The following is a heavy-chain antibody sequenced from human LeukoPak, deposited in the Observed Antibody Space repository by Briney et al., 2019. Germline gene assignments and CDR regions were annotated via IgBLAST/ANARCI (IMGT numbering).Heavy chain of an antibody. Sequence: KPSETLSLTCAVYGGSFSGYYWSWIRQPPGKGLEWIGEINHSGSTNYNPSLKSRVTISVDTSKNQFSLKLSSVTAADTAVYYCARHRKQWLVNWFDPWGQGTLVTVSS. J-gene: IGHJ5*02. V-gene: IGHV4-34*01. D-gene: IGHD6-19*01. CDR1: GGSFSGYY. CDR3: ARHRKQWLVNWFDP. CDR2: INHSGST.